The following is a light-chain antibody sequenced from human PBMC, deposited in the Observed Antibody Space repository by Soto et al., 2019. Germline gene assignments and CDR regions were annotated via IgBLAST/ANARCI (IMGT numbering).Light chain of an antibody. J-gene: IGLJ3*02. Sequence: QSALTQPPSVSGSPGQSVTISCSGTSSDVGSYNRVSWYQQPPGTAPKLIIYEVSYRPSGVPDRFSGSKSGNAASLTISGLQAEDEADYYCTSYRSSNTLVFSGGTKVTVL. CDR1: SSDVGSYNR. V-gene: IGLV2-18*02. CDR3: TSYRSSNTLV. CDR2: EVS.